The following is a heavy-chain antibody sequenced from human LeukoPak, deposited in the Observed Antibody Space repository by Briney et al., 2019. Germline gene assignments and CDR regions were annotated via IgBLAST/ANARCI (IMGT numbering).Heavy chain of an antibody. V-gene: IGHV3-74*01. CDR1: GITFSTYW. CDR3: AREYAY. Sequence: GGSLRLSCAVSGITFSTYWMHWVRQVPEKGLVWVSRINSDGSSTSYADSVKGRFTISRDNAKNTLYLQMNSLRAEDTAVYYCAREYAYWGQGTLVTVSS. J-gene: IGHJ4*02. CDR2: INSDGSST.